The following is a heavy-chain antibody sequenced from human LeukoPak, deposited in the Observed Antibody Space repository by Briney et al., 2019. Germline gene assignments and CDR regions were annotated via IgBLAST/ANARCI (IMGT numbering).Heavy chain of an antibody. V-gene: IGHV4-39*01. CDR2: IYYSGST. D-gene: IGHD1-1*01. J-gene: IGHJ4*02. CDR3: ATTAKSIYYFDY. Sequence: SETLSLTCTVSGGSISSSSYYWGWIRPPPGKGLEWIGSIYYSGSTYYNPSLKSRVTISVDTSKNQFSLKLSSVTAADTAVYYCATTAKSIYYFDYWGQGTLVTVSS. CDR1: GGSISSSSYY.